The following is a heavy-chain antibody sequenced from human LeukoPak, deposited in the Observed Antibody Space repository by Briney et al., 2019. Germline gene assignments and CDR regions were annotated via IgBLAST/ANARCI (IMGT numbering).Heavy chain of an antibody. CDR1: GTSINNYY. J-gene: IGHJ3*02. CDR3: AKWEESENAFDI. V-gene: IGHV4-59*13. D-gene: IGHD1-26*01. CDR2: THYSGTS. Sequence: SETLSLTCTVSGTSINNYYWNWIRQPPGMALEWIGYTHYSGTSYYNPSLKSRVTMSVDTYKNQFSLKLNSVTAADTAVYFCAKWEESENAFDIWGQGTMVSVSS.